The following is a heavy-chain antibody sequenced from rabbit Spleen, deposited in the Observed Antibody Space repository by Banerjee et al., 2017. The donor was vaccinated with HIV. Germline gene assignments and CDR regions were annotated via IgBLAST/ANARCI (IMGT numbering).Heavy chain of an antibody. V-gene: IGHV1S69*01. Sequence: QSVEESGGRLVTPGTPLTLTCTASGFTISWYAMHWVRQAPGKGLEWIGFIGSSGSTYYASWAKGRFTISKTSTTVDLKISSPTTEDTATYFCARVADSAYSYDVFDPWGPGTLVTVS. CDR3: ARVADSAYSYDVFDP. D-gene: IGHD6-1*01. J-gene: IGHJ2*01. CDR1: GFTISWYA. CDR2: IGSSGST.